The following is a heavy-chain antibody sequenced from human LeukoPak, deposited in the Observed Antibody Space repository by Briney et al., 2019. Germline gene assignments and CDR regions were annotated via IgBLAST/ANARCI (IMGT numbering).Heavy chain of an antibody. J-gene: IGHJ4*02. CDR3: AKGTPGILRFLEWLFQGYDY. V-gene: IGHV3-23*01. Sequence: GGSLRLSCAASGFTFSSYAMSWVRQAPGKGLEWVSAISGSGGSTYYADSVKGRFTISRDNSKNTLYLQMNSLRAEDTAVYYCAKGTPGILRFLEWLFQGYDYWGQGTLVTVSS. CDR2: ISGSGGST. CDR1: GFTFSSYA. D-gene: IGHD3-3*01.